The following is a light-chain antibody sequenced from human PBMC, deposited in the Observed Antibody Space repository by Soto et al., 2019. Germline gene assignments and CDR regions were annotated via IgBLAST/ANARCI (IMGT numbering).Light chain of an antibody. J-gene: IGKJ4*01. CDR2: DAS. CDR3: QQYDNLIT. CDR1: QGIRNY. Sequence: DIQMTQSPSSLSASVGDRVTITCQASQGIRNYLNWYQQRPGKAPKLLIYDASNLETGVPSRFSGSGSGTDFSFTISSLQPEDVATYYCQQYDNLITFGVGTKVEIK. V-gene: IGKV1-33*01.